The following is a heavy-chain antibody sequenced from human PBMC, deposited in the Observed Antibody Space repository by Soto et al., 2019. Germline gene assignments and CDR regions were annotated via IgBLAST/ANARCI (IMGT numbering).Heavy chain of an antibody. CDR3: ARSYYYDSSGNKYSHKKYYFDY. D-gene: IGHD3-22*01. V-gene: IGHV1-69*01. CDR1: GGTFSSYA. Sequence: QVQLVQSGAEVKKPGSSVKVSCKASGGTFSSYAISWVRQAPGQGLEWMGGIIPICGTANYAQKFQGRVTITADESTSTDYMELSSLRSEDTAVYYCARSYYYDSSGNKYSHKKYYFDYWGQGTLVTVSS. CDR2: IIPICGTA. J-gene: IGHJ4*02.